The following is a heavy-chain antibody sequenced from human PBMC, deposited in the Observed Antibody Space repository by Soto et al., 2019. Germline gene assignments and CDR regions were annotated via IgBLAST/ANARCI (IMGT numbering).Heavy chain of an antibody. Sequence: EVQLLESGGGLVQPGGSLRLSCAASGFTFSSYAMSWVRQAPGKGLEWVSAISGSGGSTYYADSVKGRFTISRDNSQNTLYLQMHSLRAEDTAVYYCAKDPGITGTNRYFDYCGQGTLVTVAS. CDR2: ISGSGGST. V-gene: IGHV3-23*01. CDR3: AKDPGITGTNRYFDY. J-gene: IGHJ4*02. CDR1: GFTFSSYA. D-gene: IGHD1-20*01.